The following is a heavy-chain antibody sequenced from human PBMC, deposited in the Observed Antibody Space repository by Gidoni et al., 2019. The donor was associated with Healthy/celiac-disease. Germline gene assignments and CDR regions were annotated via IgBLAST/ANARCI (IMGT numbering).Heavy chain of an antibody. CDR1: GFSLSTSGMC. V-gene: IGHV2-70*15. CDR3: ARIRSHYYYYGMDV. D-gene: IGHD3-10*01. Sequence: QVTLRESGPALVKPTQTLTLTCTFSGFSLSTSGMCVSWIRQPPGKALEWLARIDWDDDKYYSTSLKTRLTISKDTSKNQVVLTMTNMDPVDTATYYCARIRSHYYYYGMDVWGQGTTVTVSS. CDR2: IDWDDDK. J-gene: IGHJ6*02.